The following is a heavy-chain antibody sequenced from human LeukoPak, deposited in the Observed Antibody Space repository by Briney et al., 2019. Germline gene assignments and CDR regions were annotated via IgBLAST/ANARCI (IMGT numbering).Heavy chain of an antibody. CDR1: GYTFTSYD. CDR3: ARRTRYSSGWYVGY. CDR2: MNPNSGST. D-gene: IGHD6-19*01. V-gene: IGHV1-8*01. Sequence: ASVKVSCKASGYTFTSYDINWVRQATGQGLEWMGWMNPNSGSTGYAQKFQGRVTMTRNTSISTAYMELSSLRSEDTAVYYCARRTRYSSGWYVGYWGQGTLVTVSS. J-gene: IGHJ4*02.